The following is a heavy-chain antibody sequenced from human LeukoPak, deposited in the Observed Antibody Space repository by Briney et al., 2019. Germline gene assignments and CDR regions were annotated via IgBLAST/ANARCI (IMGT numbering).Heavy chain of an antibody. CDR1: GFTFDDYA. D-gene: IGHD2-2*01. J-gene: IGHJ5*02. V-gene: IGHV3-9*03. CDR2: ISWNSGSI. Sequence: GGSLRLSCAASGFTFDDYAMHWVRQAPGKSLEWVSGISWNSGSIGYADSVKGRFTISRDNAKNSLYLQMNSLRAEDMALYYCAKAGCSSTSCYGNWFDPWGQGTLVTVSS. CDR3: AKAGCSSTSCYGNWFDP.